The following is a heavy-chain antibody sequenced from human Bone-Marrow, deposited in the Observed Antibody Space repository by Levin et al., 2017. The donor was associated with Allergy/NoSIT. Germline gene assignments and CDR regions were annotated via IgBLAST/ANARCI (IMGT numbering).Heavy chain of an antibody. CDR3: TTESYCSGGSCPISFDY. D-gene: IGHD2-15*01. CDR2: IKSKTDGGTT. Sequence: GGSLRLSCAASGFTFSNAWMSWVRQAPGKGLEWVGRIKSKTDGGTTDYAAPVKGRFTISRDDSKNTLYLQMNSLKTEDTAVYYCTTESYCSGGSCPISFDYWGQGTLVTVSS. V-gene: IGHV3-15*01. CDR1: GFTFSNAW. J-gene: IGHJ4*02.